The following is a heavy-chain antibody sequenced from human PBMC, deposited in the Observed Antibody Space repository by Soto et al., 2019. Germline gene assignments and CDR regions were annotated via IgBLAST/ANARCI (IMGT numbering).Heavy chain of an antibody. V-gene: IGHV4-59*01. J-gene: IGHJ4*02. CDR2: IYYSGST. D-gene: IGHD6-13*01. CDR1: GGSISSYY. Sequence: SETLSLTCTVSGGSISSYYWSWIRQPPGKGLEWIGYIYYSGSTNYNPPLKSRVTISVDTSKNQFSLKLSSVTAADTAVYYCARVVSAAAGPGTLTYYFDYWGQGTLVTVSS. CDR3: ARVVSAAAGPGTLTYYFDY.